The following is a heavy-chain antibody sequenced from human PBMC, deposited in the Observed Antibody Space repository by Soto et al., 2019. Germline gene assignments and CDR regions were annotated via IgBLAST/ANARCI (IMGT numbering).Heavy chain of an antibody. Sequence: GGSLRLSCAVSGFTFSSSAMNWVRQAPGKGLEWVSAISDGGRFTYYIDSVKGRFTVSRDDSKNTLYLQMNSLGAEDTAIYYCAKSGPTNFFDFWGHGTLVTVSS. V-gene: IGHV3-23*01. D-gene: IGHD1-26*01. CDR2: ISDGGRFT. J-gene: IGHJ4*01. CDR3: AKSGPTNFFDF. CDR1: GFTFSSSA.